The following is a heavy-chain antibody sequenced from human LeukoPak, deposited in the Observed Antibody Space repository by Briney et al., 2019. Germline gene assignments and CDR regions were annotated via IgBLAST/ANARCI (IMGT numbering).Heavy chain of an antibody. CDR1: GFSFSSYG. J-gene: IGHJ4*02. Sequence: GGSLRLSCAASGFSFSSYGMHWVRQAPGKGLEWVSIIWYDGSDKYYADSVKGRFTISRDNSKNTLYLQMNSLRAEDTAVYHCARDVGGVATGYYFDYWGQGTLVTVSS. D-gene: IGHD5-12*01. CDR2: IWYDGSDK. CDR3: ARDVGGVATGYYFDY. V-gene: IGHV3-33*01.